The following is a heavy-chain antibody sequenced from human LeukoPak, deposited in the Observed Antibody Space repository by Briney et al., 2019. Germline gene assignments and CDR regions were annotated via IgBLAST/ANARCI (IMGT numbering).Heavy chain of an antibody. CDR1: GFGFGQYE. Sequence: GGSLRLSCAASGFGFGQYEMNWVRQAPGKGLEWVSGISGSGGNTYYADSVKGRFTISRDNSKNTLYLQMNTLRAEDTAIYYCAKTSGWAYCGGDCYFFQHWGQGTLVIVSS. V-gene: IGHV3-23*01. CDR2: ISGSGGNT. CDR3: AKTSGWAYCGGDCYFFQH. D-gene: IGHD2-21*02. J-gene: IGHJ1*01.